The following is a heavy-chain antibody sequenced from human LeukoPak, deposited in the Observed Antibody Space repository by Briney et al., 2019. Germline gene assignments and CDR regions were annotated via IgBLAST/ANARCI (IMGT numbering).Heavy chain of an antibody. V-gene: IGHV3-30*18. Sequence: PGGSLRLSCAASGFPFSSYGMHWVRQAPGKGLEWVAITSYDGTNKYYADSVKGRFTISRDNSKNTLYLQMNSLRAEDTAVYYCAKGYYDSTTNYYYYGTDVWGQGTAVTVSS. J-gene: IGHJ6*02. CDR3: AKGYYDSTTNYYYYGTDV. CDR2: TSYDGTNK. D-gene: IGHD2/OR15-2a*01. CDR1: GFPFSSYG.